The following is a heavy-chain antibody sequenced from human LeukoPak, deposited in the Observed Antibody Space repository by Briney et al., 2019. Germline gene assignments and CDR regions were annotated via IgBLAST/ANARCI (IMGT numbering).Heavy chain of an antibody. CDR2: IYYSGST. CDR3: ARNDWGTLY. D-gene: IGHD7-27*01. V-gene: IGHV4-39*01. J-gene: IGHJ4*02. CDR1: GGSISSSSYY. Sequence: SETLSLTCTVSGGSISSSSYYWGWIRQPPGKGLEWIGSIYYSGSTYYNPSLKSRVTISVDTSKNQFPLKLSSVTAADTAVYYCARNDWGTLYWGQGTLVTVSS.